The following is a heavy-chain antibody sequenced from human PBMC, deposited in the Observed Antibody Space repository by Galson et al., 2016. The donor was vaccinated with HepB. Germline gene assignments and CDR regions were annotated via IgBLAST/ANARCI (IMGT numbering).Heavy chain of an antibody. V-gene: IGHV3-43*01. CDR3: AKDHGGYSGFDY. CDR2: ITGDRANA. Sequence: SLRLSCAASGFTFGTYTMHWIRQAPGEGLQWVSLITGDRANAYYADSVKGRFTISRDNRKNSLYLQMNSLRTEDTALYYCAKDHGGYSGFDYWVQGTLVTVSS. D-gene: IGHD4-23*01. CDR1: GFTFGTYT. J-gene: IGHJ4*02.